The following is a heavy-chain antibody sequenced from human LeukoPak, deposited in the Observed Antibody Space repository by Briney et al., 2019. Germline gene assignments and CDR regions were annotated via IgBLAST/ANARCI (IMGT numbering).Heavy chain of an antibody. J-gene: IGHJ4*02. Sequence: GGSLRLSCAVSGITLSNYGMSWVRQAPGKGLEWVAGISDSGGRTNYADSVKGRFTISRDNPKNTLHLQMNSLRAEDTVVYFCAKRGVVIRVILVGFHKEAYYFDSWGQGALVTVSS. D-gene: IGHD3-22*01. CDR2: ISDSGGRT. V-gene: IGHV3-23*01. CDR1: GITLSNYG. CDR3: AKRGVVIRVILVGFHKEAYYFDS.